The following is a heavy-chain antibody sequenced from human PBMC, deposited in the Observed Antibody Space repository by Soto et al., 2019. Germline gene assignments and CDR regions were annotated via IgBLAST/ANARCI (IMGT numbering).Heavy chain of an antibody. J-gene: IGHJ6*02. V-gene: IGHV4-31*03. Sequence: PSETLSLTCTVSGGSISSGGYYWSWIRQHPGKGLEWIGYIYYSGGTYYNPSLKSRVTISVDTSKNQFSLKLSSVTAADTAVYYCARDRSITIFGVVGAYYYYGMDVWGQGTTVTVSS. CDR1: GGSISSGGYY. CDR3: ARDRSITIFGVVGAYYYYGMDV. D-gene: IGHD3-3*01. CDR2: IYYSGGT.